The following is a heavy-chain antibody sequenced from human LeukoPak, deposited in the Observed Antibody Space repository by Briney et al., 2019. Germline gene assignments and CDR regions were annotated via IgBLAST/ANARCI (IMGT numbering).Heavy chain of an antibody. V-gene: IGHV4-4*02. Sequence: PSETLSLTCAVSGGSISSSNWWGWVRQPPGKGLEWIGEIYHSESTNYNPPHESRVNISVDKPKHQFSLKLSSVTAAHRAVYYCARFGGYRGIDYWGQRPLDSLSS. CDR3: ARFGGYRGIDY. D-gene: IGHD5-12*01. CDR2: IYHSEST. CDR1: GGSISSSNW. J-gene: IGHJ4*02.